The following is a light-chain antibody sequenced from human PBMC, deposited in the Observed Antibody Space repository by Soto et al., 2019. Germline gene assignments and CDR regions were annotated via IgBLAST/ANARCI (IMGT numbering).Light chain of an antibody. J-gene: IGKJ1*01. CDR2: DAS. Sequence: DIQMTQSPSTLSASVGERVTITCRASQSVSNWLAWYQQKPGKAPKLLIYDASSLESGVPSRFSGSGSGTEFTLTISGLQPDDFATYYCQQYKSYRAFGQGTKVDIK. V-gene: IGKV1-5*01. CDR3: QQYKSYRA. CDR1: QSVSNW.